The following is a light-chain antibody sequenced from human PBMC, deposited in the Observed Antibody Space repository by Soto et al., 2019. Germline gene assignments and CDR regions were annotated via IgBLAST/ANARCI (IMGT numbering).Light chain of an antibody. CDR3: QQYRNSPPT. CDR1: QSVGDNY. Sequence: EIVLTQSPGTLSLSPGERATLSCRASQSVGDNYLAWYQQKAGQAPRLLIYGASNRATGIPDRFSGSGSGTDFTLTISRLEPEDFAVHYCQQYRNSPPTFGQGTKVEIK. J-gene: IGKJ1*01. V-gene: IGKV3-20*01. CDR2: GAS.